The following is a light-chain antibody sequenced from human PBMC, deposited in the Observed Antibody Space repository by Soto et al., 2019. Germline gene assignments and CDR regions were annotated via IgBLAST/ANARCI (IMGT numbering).Light chain of an antibody. CDR2: GAS. J-gene: IGKJ3*01. CDR3: QQYNNWPPGT. Sequence: EIVMTQSPATLSVSPGERATLSCRASQSVSSNLAWYQQKPGPAPRLLIYGASTRATGIPARFSGSGSGTEFTLTISSLQSEDFAVYYCQQYNNWPPGTFGPGTKVDIK. V-gene: IGKV3-15*01. CDR1: QSVSSN.